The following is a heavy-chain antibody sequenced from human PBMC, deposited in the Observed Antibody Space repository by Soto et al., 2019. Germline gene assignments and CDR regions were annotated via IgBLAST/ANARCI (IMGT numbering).Heavy chain of an antibody. J-gene: IGHJ6*02. CDR1: GFTFSSYG. CDR2: IWYDGSNK. Sequence: SLRLSCAASGFTFSSYGMHWVRQAPGKGLEWVAVIWYDGSNKYHADSVKGRFTISRDNSKNTLYLQMNSLRAEDTAVYYCARSLGYCSSTSCSTPYYYYGMDVWGQGTTVTV. V-gene: IGHV3-33*01. CDR3: ARSLGYCSSTSCSTPYYYYGMDV. D-gene: IGHD2-2*01.